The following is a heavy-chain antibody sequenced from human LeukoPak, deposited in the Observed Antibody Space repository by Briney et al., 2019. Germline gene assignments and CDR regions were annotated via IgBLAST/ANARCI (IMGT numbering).Heavy chain of an antibody. J-gene: IGHJ4*02. CDR1: GYICTNNY. D-gene: IGHD3-22*01. Sequence: ASVKVSFKSSGYICTNNYMHWERHPPGQGQEWMGTLKPSGRSTTYSQKFQARATMTRDTCTSTVYMELSSLRSEDTAVYNCARDHGSGYYRAPPHWGQGTLVTVSS. CDR2: LKPSGRST. V-gene: IGHV1-46*01. CDR3: ARDHGSGYYRAPPH.